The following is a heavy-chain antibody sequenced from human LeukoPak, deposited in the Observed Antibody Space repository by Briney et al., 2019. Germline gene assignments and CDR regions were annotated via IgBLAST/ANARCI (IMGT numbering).Heavy chain of an antibody. Sequence: GGSLRLSCAASGFTFSSYAMHWVRQAPGKGLEWVAVISYDGSNKYYADSVKGRFTISRDNSKNTLYLQMNSLRAEDTAVYYCARDGGDHYFDYWGQGTLVTVSS. J-gene: IGHJ4*02. CDR3: ARDGGDHYFDY. CDR2: ISYDGSNK. D-gene: IGHD4-17*01. V-gene: IGHV3-30*04. CDR1: GFTFSSYA.